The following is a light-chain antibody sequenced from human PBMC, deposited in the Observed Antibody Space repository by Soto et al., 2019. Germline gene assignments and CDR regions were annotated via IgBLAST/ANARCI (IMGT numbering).Light chain of an antibody. CDR3: RRYDRSPFT. Sequence: IVLTQSPGPLSLCPGERATLSCRASQSLANFLKCDQQKPGLLPRLLIYGTFSRTTGIPDRFSGSGSGTDFSLTICRLDAEDFAVYCCRRYDRSPFTFGQGTKVDIK. CDR2: GTF. CDR1: QSLANF. V-gene: IGKV3-20*01. J-gene: IGKJ2*01.